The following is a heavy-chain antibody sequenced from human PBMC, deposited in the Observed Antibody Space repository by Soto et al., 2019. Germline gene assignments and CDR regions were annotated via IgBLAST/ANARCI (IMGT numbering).Heavy chain of an antibody. V-gene: IGHV4-59*01. J-gene: IGHJ4*02. CDR2: IYYSGST. Sequence: SETLSLTCTVSGGSISSYYWSWIRQPPGKGLEWIGYIYYSGSTNYNPSLKSRVTISVDTSKNQFSLKLSSVTAADTAVYYCARDVGGAATYFDYWGQGTLVTVSS. CDR1: GGSISSYY. D-gene: IGHD2-15*01. CDR3: ARDVGGAATYFDY.